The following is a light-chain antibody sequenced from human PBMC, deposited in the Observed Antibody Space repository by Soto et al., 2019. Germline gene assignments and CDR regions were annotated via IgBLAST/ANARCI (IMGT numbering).Light chain of an antibody. CDR1: SSDVGGYNY. J-gene: IGLJ2*01. CDR2: EVS. CDR3: CSYASSGTAI. V-gene: IGLV2-14*01. Sequence: QSVLTQPASVSGSPGQSITISCTGTSSDVGGYNYVSWYQQHPGKAPKLMIYEVSNRPSGVSNRFSGSKSGNTASLTISGLQAEDEADYYCCSYASSGTAIFGGGTKLTVL.